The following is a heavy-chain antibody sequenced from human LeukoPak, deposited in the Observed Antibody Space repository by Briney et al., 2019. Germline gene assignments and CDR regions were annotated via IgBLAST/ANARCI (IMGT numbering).Heavy chain of an antibody. CDR2: IYYSGST. V-gene: IGHV4-31*02. CDR3: ARRATYYYGSGSYSFFDY. CDR1: EFTFSSYS. Sequence: LRLSCAASEFTFSSYSMNWVRQHPGKGLEWIGYIYYSGSTYYNPSLKSRVTISVDTSKNQFSLKLSSVTAADTAVYYCARRATYYYGSGSYSFFDYWGQGTLVTVSS. J-gene: IGHJ4*02. D-gene: IGHD3-10*01.